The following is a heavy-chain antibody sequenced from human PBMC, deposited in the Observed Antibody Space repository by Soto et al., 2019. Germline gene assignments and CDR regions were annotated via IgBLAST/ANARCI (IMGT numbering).Heavy chain of an antibody. V-gene: IGHV3-9*01. CDR1: GFTFDDYA. D-gene: IGHD2-15*01. J-gene: IGHJ1*01. CDR3: ANGYCSGGSCYHEYFQH. CDR2: ISWNSGSI. Sequence: PGGSLRLSCAASGFTFDDYAMYWVRQAPGKGLEWVSGISWNSGSIGYADSVKGRFTISRDNAKNSLYLQMNSLRAEDTALYYCANGYCSGGSCYHEYFQHWGQGTLVTVSS.